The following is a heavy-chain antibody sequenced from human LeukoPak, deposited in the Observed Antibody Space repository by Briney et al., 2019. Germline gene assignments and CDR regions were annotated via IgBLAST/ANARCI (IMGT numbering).Heavy chain of an antibody. J-gene: IGHJ4*02. CDR2: IWYDGSNK. Sequence: PGRSLRLSCAASGSTFSSYGMHWVRQAPGKGLEWVAVIWYDGSNKYYADSVKGRFTISRDNSKNTLYLQMNSLRAEDTAVYYCARARTTYYGDYNAAYWGQGTLVTVSS. CDR3: ARARTTYYGDYNAAY. D-gene: IGHD4-17*01. V-gene: IGHV3-33*01. CDR1: GSTFSSYG.